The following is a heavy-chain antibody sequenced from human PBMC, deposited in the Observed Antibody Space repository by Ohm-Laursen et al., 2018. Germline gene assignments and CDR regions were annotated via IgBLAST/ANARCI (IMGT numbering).Heavy chain of an antibody. D-gene: IGHD4-23*01. CDR3: ASYYGGYDP. CDR2: IDRGGNG. CDR1: GFTFDDYA. V-gene: IGHV3-23*03. Sequence: SLRLSCAASGFTFDDYAMNWARQAPGKGLEWVSEIDRGGNGYYAESVKGRFTISRDNSKNTLYLQMNNLRAEDSAVYYCASYYGGYDPWGQGTLVTVSS. J-gene: IGHJ5*02.